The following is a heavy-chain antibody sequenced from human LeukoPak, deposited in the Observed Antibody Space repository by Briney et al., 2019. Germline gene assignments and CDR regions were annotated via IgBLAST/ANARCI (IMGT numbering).Heavy chain of an antibody. V-gene: IGHV3-33*01. J-gene: IGHJ6*04. CDR3: ARSYCSGGSCYSGYYYGMDV. CDR1: GFTFSSYG. D-gene: IGHD2-15*01. CDR2: IWYDGNNT. Sequence: GGSLRLSCAASGFTFSSYGMHWVRQAPGKGLEWVALIWYDGNNTYYADSVKGRFTISRDNSKNMLYLQMNSLRAEDTAMFYCARSYCSGGSCYSGYYYGMDVWGKGTTVTVSS.